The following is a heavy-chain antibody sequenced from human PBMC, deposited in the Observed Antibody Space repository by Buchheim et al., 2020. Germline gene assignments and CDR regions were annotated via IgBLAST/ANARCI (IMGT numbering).Heavy chain of an antibody. CDR2: ISYDGSNK. D-gene: IGHD4-17*01. J-gene: IGHJ4*02. CDR1: GFTFSSYG. CDR3: AKADYGDYLDY. Sequence: QVQLVESGGGVVQPGRSLRLSCAASGFTFSSYGMHWVRQAPGKGLEWVAVISYDGSNKYYADSVKGRFTISRENSKNTLYMQMNSLRAEDTAVYYCAKADYGDYLDYWGQGTL. V-gene: IGHV3-30*18.